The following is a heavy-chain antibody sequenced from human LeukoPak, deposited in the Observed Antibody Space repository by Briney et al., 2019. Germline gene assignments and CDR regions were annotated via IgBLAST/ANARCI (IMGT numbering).Heavy chain of an antibody. CDR3: AREYSSSWYEPYFDY. CDR2: INAGNGNT. J-gene: IGHJ4*02. D-gene: IGHD6-13*01. CDR1: GYTFTSYA. Sequence: ASVKVSCKASGYTFTSYAMHWVRQAPGQRLEWMGWINAGNGNTKYSQKFQGRVTITRDTSASTAYMELISLRSEDAAVYYCAREYSSSWYEPYFDYWGQGTLVTVSS. V-gene: IGHV1-3*01.